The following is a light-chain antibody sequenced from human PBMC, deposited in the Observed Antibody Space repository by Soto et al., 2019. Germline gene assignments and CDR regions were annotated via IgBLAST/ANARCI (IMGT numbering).Light chain of an antibody. V-gene: IGLV2-14*01. Sequence: ALTQPASVSGSPGQSITISCTGTSSDVGAYNYVSWYQQHPGKAPSLMIYDVTNRPSGVSNRFSGSKSGNTASLTISGLQAEDEADYYCSSYTRTSTYVFGAGTKVTVL. J-gene: IGLJ1*01. CDR1: SSDVGAYNY. CDR2: DVT. CDR3: SSYTRTSTYV.